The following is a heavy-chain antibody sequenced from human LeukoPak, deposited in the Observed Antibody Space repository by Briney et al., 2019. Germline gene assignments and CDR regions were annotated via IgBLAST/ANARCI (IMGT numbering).Heavy chain of an antibody. J-gene: IGHJ4*02. D-gene: IGHD3-10*01. V-gene: IGHV1-58*01. CDR1: GFTFTSSS. CDR2: IVVGSGNT. Sequence: SVKVSCKVSGFTFTSSSVQWVRQTRGQRLEWIGWIVVGSGNTNYAQKFQERVTITRDMSTSTAHMEVSSLRSEDTAVYYCARDGGNLLWFGELLPYPHYWGQGTLVTVSS. CDR3: ARDGGNLLWFGELLPYPHY.